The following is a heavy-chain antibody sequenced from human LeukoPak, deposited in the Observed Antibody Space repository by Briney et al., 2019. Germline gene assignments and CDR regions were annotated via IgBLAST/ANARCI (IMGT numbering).Heavy chain of an antibody. CDR1: GFTFSSYA. D-gene: IGHD2-15*01. V-gene: IGHV3-23*01. Sequence: GGSLRLSCAASGFTFSSYAMSWVRQAPGKGLEWVSAISGSGSSTYYADYVKGRFTISRDNSKNTLYLQMNSLRAEDTAVYYCAKDGSRRVVAPMFYWGQGTLVTVTS. J-gene: IGHJ4*02. CDR2: ISGSGSST. CDR3: AKDGSRRVVAPMFY.